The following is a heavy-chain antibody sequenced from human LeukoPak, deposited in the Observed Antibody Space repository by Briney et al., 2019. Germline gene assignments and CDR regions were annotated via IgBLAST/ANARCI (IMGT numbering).Heavy chain of an antibody. D-gene: IGHD2-2*01. J-gene: IGHJ3*02. V-gene: IGHV3-21*01. CDR3: ARSGYCSSTSCYFPDAFDI. CDR1: GFTFSSYS. Sequence: GGSLRLSCAASGFTFSSYSMNWVRQAPGKGLEWVSSISSSSSYIYYADSVKGRFTISRDNAKNSLYLQMNSLRAEDTAVYYCARSGYCSSTSCYFPDAFDIWGQGTMVTVSS. CDR2: ISSSSSYI.